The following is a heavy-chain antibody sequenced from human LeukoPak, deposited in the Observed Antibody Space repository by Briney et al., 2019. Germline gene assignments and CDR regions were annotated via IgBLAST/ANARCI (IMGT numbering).Heavy chain of an antibody. CDR3: ARDAGSSWSDY. J-gene: IGHJ4*02. Sequence: SETLSLTCTVSGYSISSGSYYWSWIRQPAGKGLEWIGRIYTSGSTNYNPSLKSRVTISVDTSKNQFSLKLSSVTAADTAVYYCARDAGSSWSDYWGQGTLVTVSS. CDR2: IYTSGST. CDR1: GYSISSGSYY. V-gene: IGHV4-61*02. D-gene: IGHD6-13*01.